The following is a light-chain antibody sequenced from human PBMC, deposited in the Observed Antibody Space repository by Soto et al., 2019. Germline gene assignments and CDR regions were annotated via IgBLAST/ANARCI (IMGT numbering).Light chain of an antibody. Sequence: QSVLTQPPSASGTPGQRVTISCSGSSSNIGSNTVNWYQQLPGTAPKLLIYSNNQRPSGVPDLFSGSKSGTSASLAISGLQSEDEADYYCAAWDDSLNGAVFGGGTQLTVL. J-gene: IGLJ7*01. CDR3: AAWDDSLNGAV. CDR1: SSNIGSNT. CDR2: SNN. V-gene: IGLV1-44*01.